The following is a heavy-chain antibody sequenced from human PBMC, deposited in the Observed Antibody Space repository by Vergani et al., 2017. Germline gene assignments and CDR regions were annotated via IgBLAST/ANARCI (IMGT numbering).Heavy chain of an antibody. J-gene: IGHJ6*03. Sequence: QVQLQESGPGLVKPSETLSLTCTVSGGSISSYYWSWIRQPPGKGLEWIGYIYYCGSTNYNPSLNSRVTISVETSKNQFSLKLSSVTAADTAVYYCSRGLETGIAARYYYIDVWGKGTTVTVSS. D-gene: IGHD6-6*01. CDR1: GGSISSYY. V-gene: IGHV4-59*01. CDR2: IYYCGST. CDR3: SRGLETGIAARYYYIDV.